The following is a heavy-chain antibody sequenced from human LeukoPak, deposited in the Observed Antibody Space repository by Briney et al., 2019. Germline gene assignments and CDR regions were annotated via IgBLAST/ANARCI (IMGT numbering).Heavy chain of an antibody. J-gene: IGHJ4*02. D-gene: IGHD3-22*01. Sequence: ASVKVSCKASGYTFTGYHMHWVRQAPGQGLEWMGWINPNSGGANYAQKFQGRVTMTRDTSISTAYMELSRLRSDDTAVYYCARTLHYYDSSGYYQPLDYWGQGTLVTVSS. CDR1: GYTFTGYH. CDR3: ARTLHYYDSSGYYQPLDY. CDR2: INPNSGGA. V-gene: IGHV1-2*02.